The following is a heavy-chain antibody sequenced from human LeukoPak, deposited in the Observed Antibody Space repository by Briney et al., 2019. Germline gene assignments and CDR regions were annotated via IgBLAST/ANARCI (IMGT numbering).Heavy chain of an antibody. CDR2: INGSGGST. J-gene: IGHJ4*02. CDR1: AFTFSSYA. D-gene: IGHD6-19*01. V-gene: IGHV3-23*01. CDR3: TKVAYSSGWFDC. Sequence: RGSLRLACAASAFTFSSYAMSWVRQAPGNGLKWVSAINGSGGSTSYADSVKGRITISRDNAKHTLYLQMNSRRAEATAVYYCTKVAYSSGWFDCWGQGTLVTVSS.